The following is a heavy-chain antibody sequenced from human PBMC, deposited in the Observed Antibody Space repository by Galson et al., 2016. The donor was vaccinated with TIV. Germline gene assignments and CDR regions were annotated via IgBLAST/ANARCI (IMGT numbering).Heavy chain of an antibody. V-gene: IGHV3-30*02. CDR3: AKDSTTTLYYMDV. CDR2: IRYDGSNK. Sequence: SLRLSCATSGFTFSSYGIHWARQAPGKGLEWVAFIRYDGSNKYYADSVKGRFTISRDNSKNTVYLQMNGLRAEDTALYCCAKDSTTTLYYMDVWGKGTTVTVSS. D-gene: IGHD4-17*01. J-gene: IGHJ6*03. CDR1: GFTFSSYG.